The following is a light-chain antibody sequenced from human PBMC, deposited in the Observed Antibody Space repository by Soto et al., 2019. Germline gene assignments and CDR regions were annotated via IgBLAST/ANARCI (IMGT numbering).Light chain of an antibody. J-gene: IGKJ1*01. CDR3: QQYKASSWT. CDR2: HAS. CDR1: QSISSW. V-gene: IGKV1-5*03. Sequence: DIQMTQSPSTLSASVGDRVTISCRASQSISSWLAWYRQKPGEAPKLLIYHASNLETGVPSRFSGSGSGTEFTLTISSLQPDGFATYYCQQYKASSWTFGPGTKVEI.